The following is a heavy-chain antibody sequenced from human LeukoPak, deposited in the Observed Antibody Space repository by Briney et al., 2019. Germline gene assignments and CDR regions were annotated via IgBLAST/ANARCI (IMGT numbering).Heavy chain of an antibody. CDR2: INPNSGGT. D-gene: IGHD6-13*01. CDR3: ARDGPAAGTKDYYYYMDV. J-gene: IGHJ6*03. Sequence: ASVKVSCKASGYTFTGYYIHWVRQAPGQGLEWMGWINPNSGGTNYAQKFQGRVSVTRDTSISTVYMELSRLRYDDTAVYYCARDGPAAGTKDYYYYMDVWGKGTTVTVSS. CDR1: GYTFTGYY. V-gene: IGHV1-2*02.